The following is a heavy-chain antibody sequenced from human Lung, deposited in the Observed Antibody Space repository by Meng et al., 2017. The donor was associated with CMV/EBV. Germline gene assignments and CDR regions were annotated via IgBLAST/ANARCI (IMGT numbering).Heavy chain of an antibody. CDR2: ISSSGSTI. CDR1: GFTFSSYE. V-gene: IGHV3-48*03. CDR3: ARTRFFDWLLYPFDY. J-gene: IGHJ4*02. Sequence: GEPLKISCAASGFTFSSYEMNWVRQAPGKGLEWVSYISSSGSTIYYADSVKGRVTISRDNAKNSLYLQMNSLRAEDTAVYYCARTRFFDWLLYPFDYWGQGTLVTVSS. D-gene: IGHD3-9*01.